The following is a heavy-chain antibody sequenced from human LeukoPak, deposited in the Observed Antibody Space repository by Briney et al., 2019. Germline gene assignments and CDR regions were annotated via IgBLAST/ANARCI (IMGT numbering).Heavy chain of an antibody. D-gene: IGHD3-16*01. CDR3: ARGKGVYYYYMDV. CDR2: IIPIFGTA. J-gene: IGHJ6*03. Sequence: SVKVSCKVSGYTLTELSMHWVRQAPGQGLEWMGGIIPIFGTANYAQKFQGRVTITTDESTSTAYMELSSLRSEDTAVYYCARGKGVYYYYMDVWGKGTTVTVSS. CDR1: GYTLTELS. V-gene: IGHV1-69*05.